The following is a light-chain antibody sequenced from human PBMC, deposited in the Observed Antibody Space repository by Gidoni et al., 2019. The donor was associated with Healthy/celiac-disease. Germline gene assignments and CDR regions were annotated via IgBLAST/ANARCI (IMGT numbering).Light chain of an antibody. J-gene: IGLJ2*01. CDR3: SLYTSSSTCVV. CDR2: EVS. CDR1: SSDVGSYNR. Sequence: QSALTQPPAVSGSPGQSVTIPCTGTSSDVGSYNRVSWYQQPPGTAPKLMIYEVSNRPSGVPDRFSGSKSGNTASLTISGLQAEDEADYYCSLYTSSSTCVVFGGGTKLTVL. V-gene: IGLV2-18*01.